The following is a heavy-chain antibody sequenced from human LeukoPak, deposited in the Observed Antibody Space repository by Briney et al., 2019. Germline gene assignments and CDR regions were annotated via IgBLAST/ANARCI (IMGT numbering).Heavy chain of an antibody. J-gene: IGHJ4*02. CDR3: AHRLRGYNWNDGIFDY. CDR1: GFALSTSGVG. Sequence: ESGPTLLHPTPTLTLTFTFSGFALSTSGVGVGWIRQPPGKALGCLCLIFWDDDKHYSPSLKTRLTITKDTSRNQVVLTMTNMDPVDTATYHCAHRLRGYNWNDGIFDYWGQGTLVTVSS. D-gene: IGHD1-1*01. CDR2: IFWDDDK. V-gene: IGHV2-5*02.